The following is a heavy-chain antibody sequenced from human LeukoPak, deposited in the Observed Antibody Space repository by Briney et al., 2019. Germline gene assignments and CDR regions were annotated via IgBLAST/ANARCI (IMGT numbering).Heavy chain of an antibody. CDR3: AREESSGWHWVFDY. Sequence: GGSLRLSCAASGFTFSSYSMNWVRQAPGKGLEWVSSISSSSSYIYYADSVKGRFTISRDNAKNSLYLQMNSLRAEDTAVYYCAREESSGWHWVFDYWGQGTLVTVSS. V-gene: IGHV3-21*01. J-gene: IGHJ4*02. CDR2: ISSSSSYI. D-gene: IGHD6-19*01. CDR1: GFTFSSYS.